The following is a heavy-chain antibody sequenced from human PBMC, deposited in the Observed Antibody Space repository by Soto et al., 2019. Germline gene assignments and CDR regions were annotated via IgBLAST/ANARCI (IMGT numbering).Heavy chain of an antibody. CDR3: ATTTEDFYFDY. CDR2: IYYSGST. J-gene: IGHJ4*02. Sequence: QVQLQESGPGLVKPSQTLSLTCTVSGGSISSGVYYWSWIRQHPGKGLEWIGYIYYSGSTYYNPSLQSXXNXSXXTSKNHFSLKLSSVTAADTAVYYCATTTEDFYFDYWGQGTLVTVSS. V-gene: IGHV4-31*03. CDR1: GGSISSGVYY. D-gene: IGHD1-1*01.